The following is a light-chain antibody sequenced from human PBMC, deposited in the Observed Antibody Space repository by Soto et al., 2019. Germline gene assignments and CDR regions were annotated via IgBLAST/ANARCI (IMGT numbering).Light chain of an antibody. CDR3: QQYNDYPWT. Sequence: DIQMTQSPSTLSASVGDRVTITCRASQSISNWLAWYQQKPRKAPNLLIYAASSLESGVPSRFSGSGSGTEFNLAISSLQPDDFAPYYCQQYNDYPWTFGQGTKVEIK. CDR1: QSISNW. V-gene: IGKV1-5*01. J-gene: IGKJ1*01. CDR2: AAS.